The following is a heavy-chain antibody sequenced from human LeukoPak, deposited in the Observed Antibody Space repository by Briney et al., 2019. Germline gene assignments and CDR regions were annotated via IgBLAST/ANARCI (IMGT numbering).Heavy chain of an antibody. CDR3: VPGHYGGLFAC. CDR2: ISSDESNK. J-gene: IGHJ4*02. Sequence: GGSLRLSCEASGFTFARYDMHWVRQAPGKGLEWVAVISSDESNKDYTNSVKGRFTIARDNSKNTLFLQMISLRVEDTALYYCVPGHYGGLFACWGQGPLVPVPS. D-gene: IGHD4-17*01. CDR1: GFTFARYD. V-gene: IGHV3-30-3*01.